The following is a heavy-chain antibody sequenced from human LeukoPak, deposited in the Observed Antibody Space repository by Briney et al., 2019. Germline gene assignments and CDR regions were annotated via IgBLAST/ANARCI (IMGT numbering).Heavy chain of an antibody. J-gene: IGHJ4*02. CDR3: ARVGIAAAGTGYFDY. D-gene: IGHD6-13*01. Sequence: ASVKVSCKASGYSFIGYYMHWVRQAPGQGLEWMGWINPNSGGTNYAQKFQGRVTMTRDTSISTAYMELSRLRSDDTAVYYCARVGIAAAGTGYFDYWGQGTLVTVSS. CDR2: INPNSGGT. CDR1: GYSFIGYY. V-gene: IGHV1-2*02.